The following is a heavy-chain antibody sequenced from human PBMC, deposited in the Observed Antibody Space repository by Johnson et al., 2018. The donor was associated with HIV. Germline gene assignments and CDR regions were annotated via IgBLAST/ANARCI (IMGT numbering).Heavy chain of an antibody. CDR3: ARDRGGYYYDSSGADAFDI. V-gene: IGHV3-30-3*01. D-gene: IGHD3-22*01. Sequence: QVQLVESGGGVVQPGRSLRLSCAASGFTFSSYAMHWVRQAPGKGLEWVAVISYDGSNKYYADSVKGRFTISRDNSKNTLYLQMNSLRAEDTAVYYCARDRGGYYYDSSGADAFDILGQGTMVTVSS. J-gene: IGHJ3*02. CDR2: ISYDGSNK. CDR1: GFTFSSYA.